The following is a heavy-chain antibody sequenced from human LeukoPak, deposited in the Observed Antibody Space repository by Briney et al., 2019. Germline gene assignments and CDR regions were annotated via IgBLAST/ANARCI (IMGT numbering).Heavy chain of an antibody. V-gene: IGHV1-18*01. Sequence: VASVKVSCKASGYTFTSYGISWVRQAPGQGLEWMGWISAYNGNTNYAQKLQGRVTMTTDTSTSTAYMELSSLRSEDAAVYYCAREGGPLGFGEFSEPAFDIWGQGTMVTVSS. D-gene: IGHD3-10*01. CDR3: AREGGPLGFGEFSEPAFDI. CDR1: GYTFTSYG. CDR2: ISAYNGNT. J-gene: IGHJ3*02.